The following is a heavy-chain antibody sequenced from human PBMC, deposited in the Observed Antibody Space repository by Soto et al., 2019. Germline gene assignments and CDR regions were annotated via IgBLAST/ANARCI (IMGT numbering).Heavy chain of an antibody. J-gene: IGHJ4*02. D-gene: IGHD3-10*01. CDR3: VRDTYYCQRSVPAPFEY. CDR1: GYSFTTYG. V-gene: IGHV1-18*01. CDR2: ISGYNGNT. Sequence: QIQLVQSGTEVKRSGASVKVSCKTSGYSFTTYGLSWVRQAPGRGLEWVGWISGYNGNTNYAQKFQGTVIFTTDTPTPPGYLEIKMLSSDDTAVYYCVRDTYYCQRSVPAPFEYWGQGPQVTVAS.